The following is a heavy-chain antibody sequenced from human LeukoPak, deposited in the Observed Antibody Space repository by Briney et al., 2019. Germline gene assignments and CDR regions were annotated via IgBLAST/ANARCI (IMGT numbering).Heavy chain of an antibody. CDR1: AFSVSSNY. Sequence: GGSLRLSCAASAFSVSSNYVSWVRQAPGKGLEWVSIIYSGGRTEYADSVKGRFSISKDNSKNTVYLQMNSLRAEDTAVYYCASSTYDSTAYRHFDIWGQGTLVTVSS. D-gene: IGHD3-22*01. CDR3: ASSTYDSTAYRHFDI. J-gene: IGHJ3*02. V-gene: IGHV3-53*01. CDR2: IYSGGRT.